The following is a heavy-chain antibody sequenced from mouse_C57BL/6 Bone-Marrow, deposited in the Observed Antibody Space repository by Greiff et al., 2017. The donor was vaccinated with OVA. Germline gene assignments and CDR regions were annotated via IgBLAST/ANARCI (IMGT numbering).Heavy chain of an antibody. Sequence: EVKLVESGGGLVQPGGSLKLSCAASGFTFSDYYMYWVRQTPEKRLEWVAYISNGGGSTYYPDTVKGRFTISRDNAKNTLYLQMSRLKSEDTARYYCARQEGDGYYEEFAYWGQGTLVTVSA. D-gene: IGHD2-3*01. CDR3: ARQEGDGYYEEFAY. V-gene: IGHV5-12*01. CDR2: ISNGGGST. CDR1: GFTFSDYY. J-gene: IGHJ3*01.